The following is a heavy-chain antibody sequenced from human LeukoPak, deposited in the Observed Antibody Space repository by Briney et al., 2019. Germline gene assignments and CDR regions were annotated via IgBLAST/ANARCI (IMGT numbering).Heavy chain of an antibody. D-gene: IGHD5-12*01. CDR1: GFTFSGYY. Sequence: GGSLRLSCEGSGFTFSGYYMSWIRQAPGKGLEWVSYINPSGSTIYYADSVKGRFTISRDNAKNSLYLQMNSLRAEDTAVYYCASGVATSWGQGTLVTVSS. V-gene: IGHV3-11*01. J-gene: IGHJ5*02. CDR3: ASGVATS. CDR2: INPSGSTI.